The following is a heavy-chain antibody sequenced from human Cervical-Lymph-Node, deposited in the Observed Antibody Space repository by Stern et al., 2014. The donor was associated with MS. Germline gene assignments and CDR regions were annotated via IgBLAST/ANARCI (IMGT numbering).Heavy chain of an antibody. CDR3: ARDGYFDSSGDY. J-gene: IGHJ4*02. Sequence: QVQLGQSGAEVKKPGASVKVSCTASGYTFSNYAFSWVRQAPGQGLEWMGWISANTADTRYAQKLQGRVTMTTDTSTSTSYMELRSLTSDDTAVYYCARDGYFDSSGDYWGQGTLVTVSS. CDR1: GYTFSNYA. CDR2: ISANTADT. D-gene: IGHD3-22*01. V-gene: IGHV1-18*01.